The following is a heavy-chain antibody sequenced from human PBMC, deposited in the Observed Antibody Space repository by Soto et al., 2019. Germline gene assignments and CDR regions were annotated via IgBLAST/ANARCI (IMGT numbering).Heavy chain of an antibody. D-gene: IGHD3-10*01. Sequence: PGESLKISCKGSGYSFTSYWISWVRQMPGKGLEWMGRIDPSDSYTNYSPSFQGHVTISADKSISTAYLQWSSLKASDTAMYYCATARITMLGNEYWGQGTLVTVSS. CDR3: ATARITMLGNEY. CDR2: IDPSDSYT. CDR1: GYSFTSYW. J-gene: IGHJ4*02. V-gene: IGHV5-10-1*01.